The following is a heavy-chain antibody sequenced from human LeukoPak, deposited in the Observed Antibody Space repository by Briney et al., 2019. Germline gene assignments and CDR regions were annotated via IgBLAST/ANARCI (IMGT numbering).Heavy chain of an antibody. J-gene: IGHJ4*02. CDR1: GYTFTSYA. D-gene: IGHD4-17*01. CDR2: INAGNGNT. Sequence: ASVKVSCKASGYTFTSYAMHWVRQAPGQRLEWMGWINAGNGNTKYSQKFQGRVTITRDTSASKVYMELSSLRSEDTAVYYCARVPTVISALWDYWGQGTLVIVSS. CDR3: ARVPTVISALWDY. V-gene: IGHV1-3*01.